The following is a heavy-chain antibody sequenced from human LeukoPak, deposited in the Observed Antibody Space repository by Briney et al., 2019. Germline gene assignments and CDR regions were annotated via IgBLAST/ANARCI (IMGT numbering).Heavy chain of an antibody. CDR3: ARDGTSTDDY. V-gene: IGHV1-18*01. CDR2: ISGNNDNP. Sequence: AASVKVSCKTSGYTFSNFGINWVRQAPGQGLEWMGWISGNNDNPNYGQKFQGRFTVTTDSSTSTAYMELRNLRFDDTAVYYCARDGTSTDDYWGQGTLVTVSP. CDR1: GYTFSNFG. D-gene: IGHD2-2*01. J-gene: IGHJ4*02.